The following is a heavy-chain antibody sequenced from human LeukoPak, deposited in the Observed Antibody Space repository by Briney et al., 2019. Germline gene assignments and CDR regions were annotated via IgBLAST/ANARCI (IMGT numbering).Heavy chain of an antibody. J-gene: IGHJ4*02. CDR3: TRLWGAAYCSSTSCPKNDDY. D-gene: IGHD2-2*01. Sequence: PGGSLRLSCAASGFTFSGSAMHWVRQASGKGLEWVGRIRSKANSYATAYAASVKGRFTISRDDSKNTAYLQMNSLKTEDTAVYYCTRLWGAAYCSSTSCPKNDDYWGQGTLVTVSS. CDR2: IRSKANSYAT. CDR1: GFTFSGSA. V-gene: IGHV3-73*01.